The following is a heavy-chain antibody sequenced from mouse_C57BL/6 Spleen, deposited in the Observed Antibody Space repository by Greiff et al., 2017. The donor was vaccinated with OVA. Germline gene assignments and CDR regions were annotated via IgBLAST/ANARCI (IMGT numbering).Heavy chain of an antibody. J-gene: IGHJ2*01. Sequence: EVQGVESGGGLVKPGGSLKLSCAASGFTFSDYGMHWVRQAPEKGLEWVAYISSGSSTIYYADTVKGRFTLSRANAKNTLFLQMSSLRSEDTAMYYGARPQNYDVGYFDYWGQGTTLTVSS. CDR3: ARPQNYDVGYFDY. CDR2: ISSGSSTI. CDR1: GFTFSDYG. V-gene: IGHV5-17*01. D-gene: IGHD2-4*01.